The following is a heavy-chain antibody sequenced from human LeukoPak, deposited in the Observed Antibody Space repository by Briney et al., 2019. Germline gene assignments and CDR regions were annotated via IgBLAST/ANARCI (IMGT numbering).Heavy chain of an antibody. CDR2: LYSGGNT. V-gene: IGHV3-53*01. Sequence: GGSLRLSCAASGFTVITNGMTWVRQAPGKGLEWVSVLYSGGNTKYADSVQGRFTISRDNSKNTLYLEMNSLSPDDTAVYYCARGVEPLAANTLAYWGQGTLVTVSS. CDR3: ARGVEPLAANTLAY. CDR1: GFTVITNG. J-gene: IGHJ4*02. D-gene: IGHD1-14*01.